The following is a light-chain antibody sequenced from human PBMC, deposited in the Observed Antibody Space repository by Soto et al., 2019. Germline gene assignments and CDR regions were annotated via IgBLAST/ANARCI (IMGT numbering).Light chain of an antibody. CDR2: GAA. Sequence: EIVMTQSPATLSVSLGERVTLSCRASQSVFSSLAWYQQKPGQAPRLLIYGAATRPIGIPARFSGSGSGTEFTLTISSLQSEDFATYFCQHTYSVPFTFGPGTKVDIK. J-gene: IGKJ3*01. V-gene: IGKV3-15*01. CDR1: QSVFSS. CDR3: QHTYSVPFT.